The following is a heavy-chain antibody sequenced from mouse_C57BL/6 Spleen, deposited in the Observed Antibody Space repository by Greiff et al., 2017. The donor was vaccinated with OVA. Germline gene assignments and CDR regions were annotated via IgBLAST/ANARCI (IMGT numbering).Heavy chain of an antibody. D-gene: IGHD1-1*01. Sequence: QVQLKQPGAELVKPGASVKLSCKASGYTFTSYWMHWVKQRPGQGLEWIGMIHPNSGSTNYNEKFKSKATLTVDKSSSTAYMQLSSLTSEDSAVYYGARASITTNYAMDYWGQGTSVTVSS. CDR1: GYTFTSYW. CDR3: ARASITTNYAMDY. V-gene: IGHV1-64*01. J-gene: IGHJ4*01. CDR2: IHPNSGST.